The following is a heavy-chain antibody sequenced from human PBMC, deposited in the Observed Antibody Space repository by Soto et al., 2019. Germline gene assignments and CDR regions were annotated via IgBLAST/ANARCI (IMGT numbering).Heavy chain of an antibody. V-gene: IGHV1-46*01. D-gene: IGHD1-7*01. J-gene: IGHJ4*02. Sequence: ASVKVSCKASGYTFTSYYMHWVRQAPGQGLEWMGIINPSGGSTSYAQKFQGRVTMTRDTSTSTVYMELSSLRSEDTAVYYCAMEAMKGDITGTNGWRDYWGQGTLVTVSS. CDR3: AMEAMKGDITGTNGWRDY. CDR1: GYTFTSYY. CDR2: INPSGGST.